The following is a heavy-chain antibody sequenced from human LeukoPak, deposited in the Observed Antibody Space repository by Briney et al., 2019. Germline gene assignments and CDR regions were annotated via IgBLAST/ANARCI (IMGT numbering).Heavy chain of an antibody. V-gene: IGHV3-30*04. Sequence: GGSLRLSCAASGFTFSSYAMHWVRQAPGKGLEWVAVISYDGSNKYYADSVKGRFTISRDNSKNTLYLQMNSLRAEDTAVYYCARDYYYDSSGYYYVGAFDIWGQGTMVTVSS. D-gene: IGHD3-22*01. J-gene: IGHJ3*02. CDR2: ISYDGSNK. CDR3: ARDYYYDSSGYYYVGAFDI. CDR1: GFTFSSYA.